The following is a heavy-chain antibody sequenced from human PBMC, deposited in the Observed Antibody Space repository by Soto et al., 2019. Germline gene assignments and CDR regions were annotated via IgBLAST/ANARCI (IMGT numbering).Heavy chain of an antibody. CDR2: IWYDGSNK. CDR1: GFTFSSYG. J-gene: IGHJ6*02. Sequence: QVQLVESGGGVVQPGRSLRHSCAASGFTFSSYGMHWVRQAPGKGLEWVAVIWYDGSNKYYADSVKGRFTISRDNSKNTLYLQMNSLRAEDTAVYYCARGDVVVVAAPLHYYYYYGMDVWGQGTTVTVSS. CDR3: ARGDVVVVAAPLHYYYYYGMDV. D-gene: IGHD2-15*01. V-gene: IGHV3-33*01.